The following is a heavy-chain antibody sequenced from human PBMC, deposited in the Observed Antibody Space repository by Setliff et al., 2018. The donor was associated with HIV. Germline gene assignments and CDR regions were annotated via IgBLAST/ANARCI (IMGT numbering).Heavy chain of an antibody. CDR3: ARDPRIYSGYAYYYYGMDV. CDR1: GYTFSTYG. D-gene: IGHD5-12*01. CDR2: IIPIFGTA. J-gene: IGHJ6*02. Sequence: GASVKVSCKASGYTFSTYGISWVRQAPGQGLEWMGGIIPIFGTANYAQKFQGRVTITTDESTSTAYMELSSLRSEDTAVYYCARDPRIYSGYAYYYYGMDVWGQGTTVTVSS. V-gene: IGHV1-69*05.